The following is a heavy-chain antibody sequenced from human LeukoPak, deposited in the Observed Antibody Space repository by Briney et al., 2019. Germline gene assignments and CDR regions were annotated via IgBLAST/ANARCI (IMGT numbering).Heavy chain of an antibody. J-gene: IGHJ6*03. V-gene: IGHV1-46*01. CDR2: INPSGGST. CDR1: GYTFTSYY. D-gene: IGHD6-13*01. Sequence: ASVKVSCKASGYTFTSYYMHWVRQAPGQGLEWMGIINPSGGSTSYAQKFQGRVTMTRDTSTSTVYMELSSLRSEDTAVYYCARGRRGAAAGRNYYYYMDVWGEGTTVTVSS. CDR3: ARGRRGAAAGRNYYYYMDV.